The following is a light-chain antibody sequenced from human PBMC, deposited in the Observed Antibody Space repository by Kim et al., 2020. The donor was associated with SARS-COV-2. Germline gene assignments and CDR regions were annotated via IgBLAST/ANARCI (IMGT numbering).Light chain of an antibody. CDR1: QTIDPW. Sequence: DTQMTQSPSTLSASVGDTVTITCRASQTIDPWLTWYQHKTGKAPKLLISKASTLEVGVPSRFSGSGSGTEFTLTISSLQPDDFATYYCQQYNNFPFTFGQGTTLEI. CDR3: QQYNNFPFT. J-gene: IGKJ2*01. CDR2: KAS. V-gene: IGKV1-5*03.